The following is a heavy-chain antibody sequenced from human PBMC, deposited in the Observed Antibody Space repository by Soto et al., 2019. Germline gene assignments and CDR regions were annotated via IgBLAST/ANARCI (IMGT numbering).Heavy chain of an antibody. V-gene: IGHV3-7*04. CDR3: SGGLGWLVDY. CDR1: GFTINNYY. J-gene: IGHJ4*02. D-gene: IGHD3-3*01. Sequence: EVQLVASGGGLVQPGGSLRLSCVASGFTINNYYMNWVRQAPGKGLEWVANINQDGSEIYYVDSVKGRFTISRDNANNSLYLQMDSLRAKDTAVYSFSGGLGWLVDYWGQGTGVTVSS. CDR2: INQDGSEI.